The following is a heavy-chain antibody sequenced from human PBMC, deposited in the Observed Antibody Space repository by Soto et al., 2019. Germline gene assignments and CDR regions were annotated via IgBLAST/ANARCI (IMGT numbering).Heavy chain of an antibody. CDR1: GFTFSTYA. CDR2: TSYDGTNK. CDR3: AKDGGGYNYGYVMLDKYYYGMDV. V-gene: IGHV3-30-3*01. D-gene: IGHD5-18*01. J-gene: IGHJ6*02. Sequence: GGSLRLSCAASGFTFSTYAMHWVRQAPGKGLEWVAVTSYDGTNKYYADSVRGRFTISRDNSKNTLFLQMNSLRAEDTAVYYCAKDGGGYNYGYVMLDKYYYGMDVWGQGTTVTVSS.